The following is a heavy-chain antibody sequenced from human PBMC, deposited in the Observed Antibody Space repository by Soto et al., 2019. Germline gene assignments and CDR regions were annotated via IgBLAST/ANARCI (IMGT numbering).Heavy chain of an antibody. CDR2: IYSGGST. V-gene: IGHV3-53*04. Sequence: GGSLRLSCAASGFTVSSNYMSWVRQAPGKGLEWVSVIYSGGSTYYADSAKGRFTISRHNSKNTLYLQMNSLRAEDTAVYYCARDAPSWNYDRYYYYMDVWGKGTTVTVSS. CDR3: ARDAPSWNYDRYYYYMDV. D-gene: IGHD1-7*01. CDR1: GFTVSSNY. J-gene: IGHJ6*03.